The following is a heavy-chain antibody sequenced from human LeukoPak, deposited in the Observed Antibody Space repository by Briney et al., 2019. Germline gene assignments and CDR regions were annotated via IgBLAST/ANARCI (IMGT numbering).Heavy chain of an antibody. CDR1: GFTFSSYG. CDR3: ARDICSSTSCYSYYYYYGMDV. CDR2: IWYDGSNK. D-gene: IGHD2-2*01. Sequence: GGSLRLSCAASGFTFSSYGMHWVRQAPGKGLEWVAVIWYDGSNKYYADSVKGRFTISRDNSKNTLYLQMNSLRAEDTAVYYCARDICSSTSCYSYYYYYGMDVWGQGTTVTVSS. V-gene: IGHV3-33*01. J-gene: IGHJ6*02.